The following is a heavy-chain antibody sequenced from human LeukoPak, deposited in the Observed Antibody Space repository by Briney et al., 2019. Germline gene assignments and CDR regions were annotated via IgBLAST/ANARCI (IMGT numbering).Heavy chain of an antibody. Sequence: GESLKISCKGSGYSFTSYWIGWVRQMPGKGLEWMGIIYPGDSDTRYSPSFQGQVTISADKSISTAYLQWSSLKASDTAMYYCARRGYYNDRRGYHFDNWGQGTLVTVSS. CDR3: ARRGYYNDRRGYHFDN. V-gene: IGHV5-51*01. D-gene: IGHD3-22*01. J-gene: IGHJ4*02. CDR2: IYPGDSDT. CDR1: GYSFTSYW.